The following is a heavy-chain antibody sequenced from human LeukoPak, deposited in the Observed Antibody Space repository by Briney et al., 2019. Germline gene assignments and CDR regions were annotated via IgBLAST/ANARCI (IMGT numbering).Heavy chain of an antibody. D-gene: IGHD3-16*01. Sequence: ASVKVSCKASGYTFISYDINWVRQATGQGLEWMGWINPKSGNTGSAQRFQGRVSMTRDTSTSTAYMELSSLRSEDTAVYFCARNNYGGHDAFDIWGQGTLVTVPS. CDR2: INPKSGNT. CDR3: ARNNYGGHDAFDI. J-gene: IGHJ3*02. CDR1: GYTFISYD. V-gene: IGHV1-8*01.